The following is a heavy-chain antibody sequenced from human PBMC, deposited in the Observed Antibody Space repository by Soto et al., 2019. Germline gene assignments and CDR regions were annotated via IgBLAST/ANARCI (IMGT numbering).Heavy chain of an antibody. Sequence: QVHLQESGPGLVKPSGTLSLICTVSDGSIHSRNRWSWVRQSPAKGLEWIGEISHTGSTNYSPSLNSRVTISLDKSNNQFSLNLRSMTAADADAYYCAHTRGLGLLDVWGKGTAVTVSS. V-gene: IGHV4-4*02. CDR1: DGSIHSRNR. CDR2: ISHTGST. J-gene: IGHJ6*04. D-gene: IGHD3-10*01. CDR3: AHTRGLGLLDV.